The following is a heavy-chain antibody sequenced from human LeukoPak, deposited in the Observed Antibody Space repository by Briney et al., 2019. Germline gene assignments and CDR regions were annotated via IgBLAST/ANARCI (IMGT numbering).Heavy chain of an antibody. V-gene: IGHV4-34*01. CDR3: ARTPVVRGNNWFDP. CDR2: INHSGST. CDR1: GGSFSGYY. J-gene: IGHJ5*02. D-gene: IGHD3-10*01. Sequence: SETLSLTCAVYGGSFSGYYWSWIRQPPGKGLEWIGEINHSGSTNYNPSLKSRVTISVDTSKNQFSLKLSSVTAADTAVYYCARTPVVRGNNWFDPWGQGTLVTVSS.